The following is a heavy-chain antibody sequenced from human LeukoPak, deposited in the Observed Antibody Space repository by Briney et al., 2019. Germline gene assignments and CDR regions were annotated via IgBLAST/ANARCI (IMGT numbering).Heavy chain of an antibody. CDR1: GGSISSYY. J-gene: IGHJ4*02. CDR2: IYHTGET. Sequence: SETLSLTCTVSGGSISSYYWTWIRQSPGKGLEYIGYIYHTGETDYNPSLKSRVTISLDSSKKQFSLKMTSMTAADTAVYYCARDALTCTTTACSDYLDFWGQGTPVTVSS. D-gene: IGHD1-14*01. V-gene: IGHV4-59*12. CDR3: ARDALTCTTTACSDYLDF.